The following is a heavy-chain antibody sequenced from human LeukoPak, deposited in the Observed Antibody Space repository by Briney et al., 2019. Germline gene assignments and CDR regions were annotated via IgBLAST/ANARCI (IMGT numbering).Heavy chain of an antibody. Sequence: AGGSLRLSCAASGFTFSNYWMHWVRQAPGKGLVWVSRVNSDGGATTYADSVQGRFTISRDNAKNTIYLQMNSLRPEDTAVYYCARGARAWDFDYWGRGTPVTVSS. J-gene: IGHJ4*02. CDR3: ARGARAWDFDY. CDR2: VNSDGGAT. V-gene: IGHV3-74*01. CDR1: GFTFSNYW. D-gene: IGHD7-27*01.